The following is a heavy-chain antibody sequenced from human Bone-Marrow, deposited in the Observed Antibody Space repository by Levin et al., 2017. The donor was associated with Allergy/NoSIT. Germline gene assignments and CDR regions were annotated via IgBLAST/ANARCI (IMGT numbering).Heavy chain of an antibody. CDR1: GFSFSDFA. J-gene: IGHJ4*02. V-gene: IGHV3-23*01. CDR3: VKDEQWLKLWF. CDR2: ISAPGGNT. Sequence: GGSLRLSCAASGFSFSDFAMSWVRQTPEKGLEWVAGISAPGGNTFYADSVKGRFTISRDNSKNTLFLQLNSVRAEDTAVYFCVKDEQWLKLWFWGQGTLVTVSS. D-gene: IGHD6-19*01.